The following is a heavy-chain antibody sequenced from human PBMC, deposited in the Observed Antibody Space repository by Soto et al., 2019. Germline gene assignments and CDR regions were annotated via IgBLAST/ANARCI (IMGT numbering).Heavy chain of an antibody. CDR1: GYTFTSYG. Sequence: ASVKVSCKASGYTFTSYGISWVRQAPGQGLEWMGWISAYNGNTNYAQKLQGRVTMTTDTSTSTAYMELRSLRSDDTAVYYCTRGASPIMITFGGDQGSFDYWGQGTLVTVSS. J-gene: IGHJ4*02. CDR2: ISAYNGNT. V-gene: IGHV1-18*01. D-gene: IGHD3-16*01. CDR3: TRGASPIMITFGGDQGSFDY.